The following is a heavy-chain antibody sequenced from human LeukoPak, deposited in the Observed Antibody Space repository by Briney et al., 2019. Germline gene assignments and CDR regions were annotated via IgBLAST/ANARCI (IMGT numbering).Heavy chain of an antibody. D-gene: IGHD5-24*01. V-gene: IGHV4-4*09. Sequence: SETLSLTCTVSGGSISSYYWSWIRQPPGKGLEWIGYIYTSGSTNYNPSLKSRVTISVDTSKNQFSLKLSSVTAADTAVYYCAEGVEMATSIAFDIWGQGTMVTVSS. CDR2: IYTSGST. CDR3: AEGVEMATSIAFDI. J-gene: IGHJ3*02. CDR1: GGSISSYY.